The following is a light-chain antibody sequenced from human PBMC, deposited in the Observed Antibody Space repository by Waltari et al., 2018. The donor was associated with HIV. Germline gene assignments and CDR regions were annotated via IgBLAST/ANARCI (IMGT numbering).Light chain of an antibody. J-gene: IGKJ4*01. Sequence: EIVLTQSPATLSLSPGERATLSCTASQSVSSYLAWYQQKPGQAPRLLIYDASNRATGITARFSGSGSGTDFTLTISSLEPEDFAVYYCQQRSNWPRALTFGGGTKVEIK. CDR2: DAS. CDR3: QQRSNWPRALT. V-gene: IGKV3-11*01. CDR1: QSVSSY.